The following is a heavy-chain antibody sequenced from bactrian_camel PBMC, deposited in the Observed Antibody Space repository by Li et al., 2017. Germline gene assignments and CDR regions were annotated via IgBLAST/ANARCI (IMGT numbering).Heavy chain of an antibody. D-gene: IGHD2*01. CDR2: IYTGVGTT. J-gene: IGHJ6*01. CDR3: AAFHVVVGTLKCQDFGY. CDR1: GYTTSSKC. Sequence: DVQLVESGGGSVQSGGSLTLSCVAPGYTTSSKCIGWFRRAPGKEREGVTSIYTGVGTTNYAASVKGRFTISQDNAKNTVYLQMNSLKPEDTAMYYCAAFHVVVGTLKCQDFGYWGQGTQVTVS. V-gene: IGHV3S40*01.